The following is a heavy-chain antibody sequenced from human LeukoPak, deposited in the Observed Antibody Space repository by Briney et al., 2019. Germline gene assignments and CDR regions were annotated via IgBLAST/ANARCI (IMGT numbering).Heavy chain of an antibody. CDR2: INPNSGGT. V-gene: IGHV1-2*02. CDR3: ARAGGVYYYDSSGPFDY. D-gene: IGHD3-22*01. Sequence: ASVKVSCKASGYTFTSYAMNWVRQAPGQGLEWMGWINPNSGGTNYAQKFQGRVTMTRDTSISTAYMELSRLRSDDTAVYYCARAGGVYYYDSSGPFDYWGQGTLVTVSS. J-gene: IGHJ4*02. CDR1: GYTFTSYA.